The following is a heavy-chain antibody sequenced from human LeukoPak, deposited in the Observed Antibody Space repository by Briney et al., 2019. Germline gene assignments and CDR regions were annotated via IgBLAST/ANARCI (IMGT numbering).Heavy chain of an antibody. CDR3: ARVNWDSGYDFRGWYSYYYYYMDV. D-gene: IGHD5-12*01. J-gene: IGHJ6*03. CDR1: GYTFTGYY. V-gene: IGHV1-2*02. Sequence: ASVKVSCKASGYTFTGYYMHWVRQAPGQGLEWMGWINPNSGGTNYAQKFQGRVTMTRDTSISTAYMELSRLRSDDTAVYYCARVNWDSGYDFRGWYSYYYYYMDVWGKGTTVTVSS. CDR2: INPNSGGT.